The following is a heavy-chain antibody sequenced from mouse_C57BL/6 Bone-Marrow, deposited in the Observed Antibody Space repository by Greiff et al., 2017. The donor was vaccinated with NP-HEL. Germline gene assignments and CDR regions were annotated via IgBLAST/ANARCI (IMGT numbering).Heavy chain of an antibody. V-gene: IGHV1-7*01. CDR3: AREEVLTTVVDY. CDR1: GYTFTSYW. D-gene: IGHD1-1*01. CDR2: INPSSGYT. Sequence: VMLVESGADLVKPGASVKLSCKASGYTFTSYWMHWVKQRPGQGLAWIGYINPSSGYTKYNQKFKDKVTLTADKSSSTAYMQLSSLTYEDSAVYYCAREEVLTTVVDYWGQGTTLTVSS. J-gene: IGHJ2*01.